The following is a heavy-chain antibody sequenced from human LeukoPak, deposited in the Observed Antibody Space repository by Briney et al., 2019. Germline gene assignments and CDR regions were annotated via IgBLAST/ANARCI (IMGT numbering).Heavy chain of an antibody. J-gene: IGHJ4*02. CDR1: GGSISSYY. V-gene: IGHV4-59*08. CDR3: ARAFSSGYLGYYFDY. CDR2: IYYSGST. Sequence: SETLSLTCTVSGGSISSYYWSWIRQPPGKGLEWIGYIYYSGSTNYNPSLKSRVTISVDTSKNQFSVRLSSVTAADTAVYYCARAFSSGYLGYYFDYWGQGTLVTVSS. D-gene: IGHD3-22*01.